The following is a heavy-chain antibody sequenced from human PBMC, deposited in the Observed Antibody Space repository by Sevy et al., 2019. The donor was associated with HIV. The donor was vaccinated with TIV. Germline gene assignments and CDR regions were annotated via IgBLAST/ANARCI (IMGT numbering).Heavy chain of an antibody. V-gene: IGHV1-8*01. CDR3: AGGQLRFLEWLLYGNWFDP. D-gene: IGHD3-3*01. CDR2: MNPNSGNT. Sequence: ASVKVSCKASGYTFTSYDINWVRQATGQGLEWMGWMNPNSGNTGYAQKFQGRVTMTRNTSISTAYMELSSLRSEDTAVYYVAGGQLRFLEWLLYGNWFDPWGQGTLVTVSS. J-gene: IGHJ5*02. CDR1: GYTFTSYD.